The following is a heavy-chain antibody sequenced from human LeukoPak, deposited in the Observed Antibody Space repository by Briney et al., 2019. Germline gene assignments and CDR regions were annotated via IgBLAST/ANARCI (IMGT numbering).Heavy chain of an antibody. CDR2: IYSSGSS. J-gene: IGHJ3*02. CDR3: ARRGVHLERRCDAFDI. CDR1: GGSISSYY. V-gene: IGHV4-4*09. D-gene: IGHD1-1*01. Sequence: ASETLSLTCTVSGGSISSYYWSWIRQPPGKGLEWIGYIYSSGSSMYNPSLKSRVTISVDTSKNQFSLKLRSVTAADTAVYYCARRGVHLERRCDAFDIWGQGAMVTVSS.